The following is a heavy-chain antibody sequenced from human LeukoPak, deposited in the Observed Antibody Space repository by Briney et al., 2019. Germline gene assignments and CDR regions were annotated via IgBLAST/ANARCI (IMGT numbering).Heavy chain of an antibody. CDR1: GYTFVSYG. J-gene: IGHJ6*03. V-gene: IGHV1-8*03. D-gene: IGHD3-3*01. CDR3: ARGPQGSYDFWSGYEYYYYMDV. Sequence: ASVKVSCKASGYTFVSYGITWVRQATGQGLEWMGWMNPNSGNTGYAQKFQGRVTITRNTSISTAYMELSSLRSEDTAVYYCARGPQGSYDFWSGYEYYYYMDVWGKGTTVTVSS. CDR2: MNPNSGNT.